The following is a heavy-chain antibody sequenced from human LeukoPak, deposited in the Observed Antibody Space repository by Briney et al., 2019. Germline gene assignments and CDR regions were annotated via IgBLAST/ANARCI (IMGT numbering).Heavy chain of an antibody. J-gene: IGHJ6*03. CDR2: IYHSGST. CDR3: AKEGPYGSSSWYAPLSRHSYYYYMDV. CDR1: GGSISSSNW. Sequence: PSGTLSLTCAVSGGSISSSNWWSWVRQPPGKGLEWIGEIYHSGSTNYNPSLKSRVTMSVDKSKNQFSLKLSSVTAADTAVYYCAKEGPYGSSSWYAPLSRHSYYYYMDVWGKGTTVTVS. D-gene: IGHD6-13*01. V-gene: IGHV4-4*02.